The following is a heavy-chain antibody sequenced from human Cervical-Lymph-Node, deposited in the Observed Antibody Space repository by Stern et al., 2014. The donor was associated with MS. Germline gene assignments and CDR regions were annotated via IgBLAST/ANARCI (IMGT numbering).Heavy chain of an antibody. J-gene: IGHJ3*02. CDR3: ATKSTRTTAFEI. V-gene: IGHV3-33*01. D-gene: IGHD1-1*01. CDR1: GFTFSAYA. Sequence: VQLVESGGGVVKPGRSLRLSCAASGFTFSAYAMDWVRQAPGKGLEWVGVIWYDGSNKYYEESVKGRFTISRDNSKNTLYLQMNSLKAEDTAVYYCATKSTRTTAFEIWGQGTIVTVSS. CDR2: IWYDGSNK.